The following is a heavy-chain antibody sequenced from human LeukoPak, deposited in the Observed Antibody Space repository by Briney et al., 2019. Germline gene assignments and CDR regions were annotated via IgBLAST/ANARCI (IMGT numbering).Heavy chain of an antibody. J-gene: IGHJ6*04. V-gene: IGHV3-30*04. Sequence: GGSLRLSCAASGFTFSSYAMHWVRQAPGKGLEWVAVISYDGSNKYYADSVKGRFTISRDNAKNSLYLQMNSLRAEDTAVYYCARAPGYGDYEFLDVWGKGTTVTISS. CDR3: ARAPGYGDYEFLDV. CDR1: GFTFSSYA. D-gene: IGHD4-17*01. CDR2: ISYDGSNK.